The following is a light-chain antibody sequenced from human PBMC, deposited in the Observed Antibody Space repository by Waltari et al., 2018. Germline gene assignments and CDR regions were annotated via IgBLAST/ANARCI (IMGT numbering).Light chain of an antibody. J-gene: IGKJ2*03. CDR1: QSVSSY. V-gene: IGKV3-11*01. CDR2: DAS. Sequence: EIVLTQSPATLSLSPWERATLSCRASQSVSSYLAWYQQKPGQAPRLLIYDASNRATGIPARFSGSGSGTDFTLTISSLEPEDFAVYYCQQRSNWQKSFGQGTKLEIK. CDR3: QQRSNWQKS.